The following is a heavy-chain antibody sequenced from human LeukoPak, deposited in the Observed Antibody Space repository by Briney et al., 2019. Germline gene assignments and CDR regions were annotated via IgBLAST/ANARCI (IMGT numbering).Heavy chain of an antibody. CDR2: ISSGSSPI. CDR3: AKEGRSTTPGY. CDR1: GFTFSSSD. V-gene: IGHV3-21*01. J-gene: IGHJ4*02. D-gene: IGHD6-13*01. Sequence: GGSLRLSCAASGFTFSSSDMDWVRQAPGKGLEWVSSISSGSSPIYYADSVKGRFTISRDNTKNSLYLQMNSLRAEDTAVYFCAKEGRSTTPGYWGQGTLVTVSS.